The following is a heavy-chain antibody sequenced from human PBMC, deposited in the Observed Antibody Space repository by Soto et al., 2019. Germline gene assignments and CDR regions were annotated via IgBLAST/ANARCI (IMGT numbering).Heavy chain of an antibody. Sequence: GGSLRLSCAASGFTFSSYWMNWVRQAPGKGLEWVGRIKSKTDGGTTDYAAPVKGRFTISRDDSKNTLYLQMNSLKTEDTAVYYCTTLSITIFGVVLMDVWGQGTTVTVSS. CDR2: IKSKTDGGTT. J-gene: IGHJ6*02. CDR3: TTLSITIFGVVLMDV. V-gene: IGHV3-15*07. D-gene: IGHD3-3*01. CDR1: GFTFSSYW.